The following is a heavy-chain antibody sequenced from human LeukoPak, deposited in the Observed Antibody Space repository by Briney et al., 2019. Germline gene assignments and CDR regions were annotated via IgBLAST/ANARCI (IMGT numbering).Heavy chain of an antibody. Sequence: PGGSLRLSCAASGFTFSSYEMNWVRQAPGKGLEWVSYISASGSTIYYADPVRGRFTIYRGNAQNSLYLQMNSLRAEDTAVYYCARGILGGAFDIWGQGTVVTVSS. CDR1: GFTFSSYE. J-gene: IGHJ3*02. CDR2: ISASGSTI. D-gene: IGHD2/OR15-2a*01. CDR3: ARGILGGAFDI. V-gene: IGHV3-48*03.